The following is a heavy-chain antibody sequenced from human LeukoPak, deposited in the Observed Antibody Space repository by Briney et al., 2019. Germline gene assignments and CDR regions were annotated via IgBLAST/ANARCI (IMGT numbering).Heavy chain of an antibody. CDR1: GGSVSSGTYY. CDR3: AAWQNRLFDY. Sequence: PSETLSLTCTVSGGSVSSGTYYWSWIRQPPGKGLKWIGHIYYTGNTHYVPSLKSRVTISIDTSKNQISLKLSSVTAADTAVYYCAAWQNRLFDYWGQGTLVTVSS. J-gene: IGHJ4*02. D-gene: IGHD2/OR15-2a*01. CDR2: IYYTGNT. V-gene: IGHV4-61*01.